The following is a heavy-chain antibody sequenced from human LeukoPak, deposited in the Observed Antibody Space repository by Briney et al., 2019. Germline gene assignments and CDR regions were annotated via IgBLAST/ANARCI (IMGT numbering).Heavy chain of an antibody. Sequence: KPSETLSLTCTVSGGSISSGGYYWSWIRQHPGKGLEWIGYIYYSGSTYYNPSLKSRVTISVDTSMNQFSLKLSSVTAADTAVYYCARGGVTLTIDYWGQGTLVTVSS. V-gene: IGHV4-31*03. D-gene: IGHD3-10*01. CDR2: IYYSGST. J-gene: IGHJ4*02. CDR1: GGSISSGGYY. CDR3: ARGGVTLTIDY.